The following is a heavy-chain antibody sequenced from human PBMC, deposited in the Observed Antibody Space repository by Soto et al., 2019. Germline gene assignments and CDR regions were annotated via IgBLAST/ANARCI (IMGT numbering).Heavy chain of an antibody. CDR3: ARENWFDP. V-gene: IGHV1-46*01. Sequence: QVQLVQSGAEVKKPGASVKVSCKASGYTFTSYYIHWVRQAPGQGLEWMGVINPSGGSTTYAQKFQDRDTMTRDTSTSTVYMELSSLRSEDTAVYSCARENWFDPWGQGTLVTVSS. CDR1: GYTFTSYY. J-gene: IGHJ5*02. CDR2: INPSGGST.